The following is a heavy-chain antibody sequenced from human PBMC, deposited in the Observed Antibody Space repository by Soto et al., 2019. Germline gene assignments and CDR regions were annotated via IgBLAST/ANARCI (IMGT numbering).Heavy chain of an antibody. J-gene: IGHJ6*02. CDR1: GYTFTSYD. CDR2: MNPNSGNT. Sequence: ASVKVSCKASGYTFTSYDINWVRQATGQGLEWMGWMNPNSGNTGYAQKFQGRVTMTRNTSISTAYMELSSLRSEDTAVYYCARGTLRIWGSYYTSRSFYGMDVWGQGTTVTVSS. V-gene: IGHV1-8*01. CDR3: ARGTLRIWGSYYTSRSFYGMDV. D-gene: IGHD3-10*01.